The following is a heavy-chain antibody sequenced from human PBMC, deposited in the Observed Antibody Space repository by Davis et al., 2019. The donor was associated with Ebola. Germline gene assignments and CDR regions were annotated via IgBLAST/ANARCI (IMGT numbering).Heavy chain of an antibody. D-gene: IGHD4-17*01. CDR2: IKSDGSST. CDR1: GFTSSSYW. CDR3: TNAVTTTDY. V-gene: IGHV3-74*01. J-gene: IGHJ4*02. Sequence: GESLKISCVASGFTSSSYWMHWVRQAPGKGLVWVSLIKSDGSSTRYADSVKGRFTISRDNAKNTLYLQMNSLKTEDTAVYYCTNAVTTTDYWGQGTLVTVSS.